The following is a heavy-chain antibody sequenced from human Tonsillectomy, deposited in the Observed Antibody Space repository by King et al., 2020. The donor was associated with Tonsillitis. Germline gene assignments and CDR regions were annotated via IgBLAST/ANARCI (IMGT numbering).Heavy chain of an antibody. CDR2: ISYDDSKK. D-gene: IGHD1-26*01. Sequence: QLVQSGGGVVQPEGSLRLSCAASGFTFSNYGMHWVRQAPGQGLEWVAYISYDDSKKYYADSVKGRFSISRDSSKNTLYLQMNSLRDEDTAVYYCAIANSGSYLDPWGQGTLVTVSS. CDR3: AIANSGSYLDP. CDR1: GFTFSNYG. J-gene: IGHJ5*02. V-gene: IGHV3-30*03.